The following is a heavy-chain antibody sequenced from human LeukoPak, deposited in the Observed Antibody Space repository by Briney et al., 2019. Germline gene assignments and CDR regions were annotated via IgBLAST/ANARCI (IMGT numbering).Heavy chain of an antibody. D-gene: IGHD2-15*01. Sequence: SETLSLTCTVSGGSISSYYWSWIRQPPGKVLEWIGYIYYSGSTNYNSSLKSRVTISVDTSKNQFSLNLTSVTAVDTAVYYCARDWRSGHDYWGQGTLVTVSS. CDR1: GGSISSYY. CDR2: IYYSGST. CDR3: ARDWRSGHDY. V-gene: IGHV4-59*01. J-gene: IGHJ4*02.